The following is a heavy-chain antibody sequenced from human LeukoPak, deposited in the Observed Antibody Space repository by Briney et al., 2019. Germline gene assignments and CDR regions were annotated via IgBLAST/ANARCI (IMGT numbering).Heavy chain of an antibody. CDR3: ARDATIPTTEYFQH. CDR1: GFNFRAYW. V-gene: IGHV3-7*01. D-gene: IGHD2-2*02. J-gene: IGHJ1*01. CDR2: IKQDGSEK. Sequence: GGSLRLSCTTSGFNFRAYWMSWVRQAPGKGLESVANIKQDGSEKYYVDSVKGRFTISRDNAKNSLYLQMNSLRAEDTAVYYCARDATIPTTEYFQHWGQGTLVTVSS.